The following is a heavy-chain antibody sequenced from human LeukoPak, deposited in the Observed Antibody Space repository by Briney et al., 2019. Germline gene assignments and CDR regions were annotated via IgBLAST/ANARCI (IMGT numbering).Heavy chain of an antibody. Sequence: GSLRLSCAASGFTFSSYSMNWVRQAPGKGLEWIGYIYYSGSTNYNPSLKSRVTISVDTSKNQFSLKLSSVTAADTAVYYCARSQSGGFGALDYWGQGTLVTVSS. J-gene: IGHJ4*02. CDR2: IYYSGST. V-gene: IGHV4-59*12. D-gene: IGHD2-15*01. CDR1: GFTFSSYS. CDR3: ARSQSGGFGALDY.